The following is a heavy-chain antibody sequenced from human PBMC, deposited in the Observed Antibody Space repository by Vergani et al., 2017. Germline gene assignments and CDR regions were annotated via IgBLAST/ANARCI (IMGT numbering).Heavy chain of an antibody. V-gene: IGHV4-61*02. CDR3: ARDWVDYYGSGSPDPPLGMDV. CDR1: GGSISSGSYY. J-gene: IGHJ6*02. D-gene: IGHD3-10*01. Sequence: QVQLQESGPGLVKPSQTLSLTCTVSGGSISSGSYYWSWIRQPAGQGLDWIGRIYTSGSTNYNPSLKSRVTISVDTSKNQFSLKLSSVTAADTAVYYCARDWVDYYGSGSPDPPLGMDVWGQGTTVTVSS. CDR2: IYTSGST.